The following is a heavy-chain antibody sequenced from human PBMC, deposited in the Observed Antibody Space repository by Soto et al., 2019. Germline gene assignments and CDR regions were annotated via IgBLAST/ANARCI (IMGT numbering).Heavy chain of an antibody. J-gene: IGHJ4*02. CDR3: ARDLGAQIVDY. CDR2: ISAYNGNT. D-gene: IGHD1-26*01. Sequence: QVQLVQSGAEVKKPGASVKVSCKASGYTFTSYGISWVRQAPGQGLEWMGWISAYNGNTKYAQKLQGRVTMTTDTXXXXXXXXXXXXXXXXXXXXYCARDLGAQIVDYWGQGTLVTV. CDR1: GYTFTSYG. V-gene: IGHV1-18*01.